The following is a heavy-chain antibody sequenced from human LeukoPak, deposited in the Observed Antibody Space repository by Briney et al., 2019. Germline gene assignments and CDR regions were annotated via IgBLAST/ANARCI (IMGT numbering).Heavy chain of an antibody. CDR2: INHSGST. V-gene: IGHV4-34*01. CDR3: ARKAGVLGY. Sequence: SETLSLTCAVYGGSFSGYYWSWIRQPPGKGLEWIGEINHSGSTNYNPSLKSRVTISVDTSKNQFSLKLSSVTAADTAVYYCARKAGVLGYWGLGTLVTVSS. D-gene: IGHD3-10*01. J-gene: IGHJ4*02. CDR1: GGSFSGYY.